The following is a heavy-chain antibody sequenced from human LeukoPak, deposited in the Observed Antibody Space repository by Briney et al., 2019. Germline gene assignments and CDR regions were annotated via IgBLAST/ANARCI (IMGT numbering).Heavy chain of an antibody. D-gene: IGHD6-19*01. J-gene: IGHJ4*02. Sequence: GGSLRLSCAASGFTFNTYGMHWVRQAPGKGLEWVAFIRYDGSYKYYADSVKGRFTISRDNSKNTLYLQMNSLRAEDTAVYYCARGHSGWYDYWGQGTLVTVSS. CDR3: ARGHSGWYDY. CDR1: GFTFNTYG. CDR2: IRYDGSYK. V-gene: IGHV3-30*02.